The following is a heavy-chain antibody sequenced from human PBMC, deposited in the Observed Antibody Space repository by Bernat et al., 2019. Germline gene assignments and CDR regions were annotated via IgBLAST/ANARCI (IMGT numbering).Heavy chain of an antibody. J-gene: IGHJ4*02. D-gene: IGHD6-13*01. CDR2: IWYDGSNK. V-gene: IGHV3-33*01. CDR3: ARDSAAAGTNPNDY. CDR1: GFTFSSYG. Sequence: QVQLVESGGGVVKPGRSLSLSCAASGFTFSSYGMHWVRQAPGKGLEWVAVIWYDGSNKYYADSVKGRFTISRDNSKNTLYLQMNSLRAEDTAVYYCARDSAAAGTNPNDYWGQGTLVTVSS.